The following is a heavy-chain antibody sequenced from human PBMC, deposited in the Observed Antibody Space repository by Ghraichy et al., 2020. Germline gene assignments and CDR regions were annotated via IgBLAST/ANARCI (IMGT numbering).Heavy chain of an antibody. CDR2: IYYTGST. CDR3: ARLTYGDHDAFDF. Sequence: ETLSLTCTVSGGSVSTYYWSWIRQPPGKGLEWVGCIYYTGSTNYNPSLKSRVTASVDTSKNQFSLRLSSVTAADTAVYYCARLTYGDHDAFDFWGQGTMVTVSS. V-gene: IGHV4-59*02. J-gene: IGHJ3*01. CDR1: GGSVSTYY. D-gene: IGHD4-17*01.